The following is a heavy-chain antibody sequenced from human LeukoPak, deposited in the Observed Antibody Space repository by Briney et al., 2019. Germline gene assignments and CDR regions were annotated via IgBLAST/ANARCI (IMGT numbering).Heavy chain of an antibody. CDR2: ISAYNGNT. CDR1: GYTFTNYG. CDR3: ARRPSFLHMDG. J-gene: IGHJ6*03. Sequence: GASVKVSCKASGYTFTNYGISWVRQAPGQGLEWMGWISAYNGNTNYAQKLQGRVTVTPDTSTTTASMELRGLTSDDTPVYYCARRPSFLHMDGWGKGTTVTVSS. V-gene: IGHV1-18*01.